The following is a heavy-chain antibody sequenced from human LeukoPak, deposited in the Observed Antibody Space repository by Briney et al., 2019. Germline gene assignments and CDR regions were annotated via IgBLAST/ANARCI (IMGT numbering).Heavy chain of an antibody. Sequence: GGSLRLSCAASGFTFSSYSMNWVRQAPGKGLEWVSYISSSSSTIYYADSAKGRFTISRDNAKNSLYLQMNSLRAEDTAAYYCARVPYSSSWYGDYWGQGTLVTVSS. CDR1: GFTFSSYS. CDR3: ARVPYSSSWYGDY. V-gene: IGHV3-48*01. J-gene: IGHJ4*02. D-gene: IGHD6-13*01. CDR2: ISSSSSTI.